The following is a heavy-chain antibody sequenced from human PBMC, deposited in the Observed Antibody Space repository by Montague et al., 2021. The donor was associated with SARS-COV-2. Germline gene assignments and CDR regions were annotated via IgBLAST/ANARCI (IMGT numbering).Heavy chain of an antibody. Sequence: SETLSLTCAVYGGSFGDDHWSWIRKPPGKGLEWIGNIRQSGRTNYNPSLKSRVTTSVDTSKNQFSLKLTSVTAADTGLYFCARGHLSVSMIVVVFTSASYYFDYWGQGAQVTVSS. D-gene: IGHD3-22*01. CDR2: IRQSGRT. CDR1: GGSFGDDH. J-gene: IGHJ4*02. V-gene: IGHV4-34*01. CDR3: ARGHLSVSMIVVVFTSASYYFDY.